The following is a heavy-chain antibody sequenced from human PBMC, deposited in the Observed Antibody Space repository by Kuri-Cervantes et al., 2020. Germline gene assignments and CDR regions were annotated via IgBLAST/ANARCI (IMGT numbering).Heavy chain of an antibody. Sequence: GGSLRLSCTTSEFTLDSYGMNWVRQAPGKGLEWVAVIWYDGSNKYYADSVKGRFTISRDDSKNTLYLQMNSLRAEDTAVYYCARDLGWGSGWYWAYYYYGMDVWGQGTTVTVSS. J-gene: IGHJ6*02. D-gene: IGHD6-19*01. V-gene: IGHV3-33*08. CDR3: ARDLGWGSGWYWAYYYYGMDV. CDR1: EFTLDSYG. CDR2: IWYDGSNK.